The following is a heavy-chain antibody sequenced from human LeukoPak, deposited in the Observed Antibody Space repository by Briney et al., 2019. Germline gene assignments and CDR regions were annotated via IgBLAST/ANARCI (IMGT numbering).Heavy chain of an antibody. CDR1: GFTFSDYY. J-gene: IGHJ6*02. V-gene: IGHV3-11*01. Sequence: PGGSLRLSCAASGFTFSDYYMSWIRQAPGKGLEWVSYISSSGSTIYYADSVKGRFTISRDNAKNSLYLQMNSLRAEDTAVYYCAGPDSSGYYEDYYYYYGMDVWGQGTTVTVSS. CDR2: ISSSGSTI. D-gene: IGHD3-22*01. CDR3: AGPDSSGYYEDYYYYYGMDV.